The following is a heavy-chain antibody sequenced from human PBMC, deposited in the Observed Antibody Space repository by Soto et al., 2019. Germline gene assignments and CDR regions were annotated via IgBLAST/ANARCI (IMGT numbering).Heavy chain of an antibody. V-gene: IGHV4-39*01. CDR2: IYYSGST. Sequence: SETLSLTCTVSGGSISSSSYYWGWIRQPPGKGLEWIGSIYYSGSTYYNPSLKSRVTISVDTSKNQFSLKLSSVTAADTAVYYCARLPSGRGYDILTGYYQPPYFDYWGQGTLVTAPQ. D-gene: IGHD3-9*01. J-gene: IGHJ4*02. CDR3: ARLPSGRGYDILTGYYQPPYFDY. CDR1: GGSISSSSYY.